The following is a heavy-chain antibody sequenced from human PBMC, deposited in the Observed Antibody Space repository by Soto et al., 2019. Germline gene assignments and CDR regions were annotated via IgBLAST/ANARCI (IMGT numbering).Heavy chain of an antibody. Sequence: PGGSLRLSCAAPGFTFSSYAMHWVRQAPGKGLEWVAVISYDGSNKYYADSVKGRFTISKDNSKNTLYLQMNSLRAEDTAVYYCANLAVAAYYFDFWGQGTLVTVSS. CDR1: GFTFSSYA. J-gene: IGHJ4*02. CDR2: ISYDGSNK. V-gene: IGHV3-30-3*01. D-gene: IGHD6-19*01. CDR3: ANLAVAAYYFDF.